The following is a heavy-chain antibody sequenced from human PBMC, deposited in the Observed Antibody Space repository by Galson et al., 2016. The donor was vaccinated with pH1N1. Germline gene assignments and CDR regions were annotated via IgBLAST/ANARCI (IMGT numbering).Heavy chain of an antibody. Sequence: PALVKPTQTLTLTCTFSGFSLSTSGVGVGWIRQPPGKALEWLALIYWDDDKRYSPSLKSRLTITKDTSKNQVVLTMTNMDPLDTATYYCAHAEGGGYDSEGIFYYCYGMDVWGQGTTVTVSS. CDR1: GFSLSTSGVG. J-gene: IGHJ6*02. D-gene: IGHD5-12*01. CDR3: AHAEGGGYDSEGIFYYCYGMDV. CDR2: IYWDDDK. V-gene: IGHV2-5*02.